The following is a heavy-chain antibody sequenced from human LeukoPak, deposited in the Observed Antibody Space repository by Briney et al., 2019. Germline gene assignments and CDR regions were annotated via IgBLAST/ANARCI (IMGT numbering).Heavy chain of an antibody. CDR2: INHSGST. CDR1: GGSFSGDY. J-gene: IGHJ6*02. Sequence: SETLSLTCAVYGGSFSGDYWSWIRQPPGKGLEWIAEINHSGSTNYDPSLKSRVTISVDTSKNQFSLKLSSVTTADTAVYYCARLGRVRIPTYYYYGMDVWGQGTTVTVSS. D-gene: IGHD1-26*01. V-gene: IGHV4-34*01. CDR3: ARLGRVRIPTYYYYGMDV.